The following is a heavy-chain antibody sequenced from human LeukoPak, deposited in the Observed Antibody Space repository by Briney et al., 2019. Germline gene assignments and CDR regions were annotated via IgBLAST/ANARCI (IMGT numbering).Heavy chain of an antibody. J-gene: IGHJ4*02. CDR2: IFHSGIT. Sequence: SETLSLTCTVSGGSISSYYWSWIRQPPGKGLEWIGSIFHSGITYYNPSLKSRVTISVDTSKNQFSLKLSSVTAADTAVYYCAREGGSPKRGNFDYWGQGTLVTVSS. V-gene: IGHV4-38-2*02. D-gene: IGHD1-26*01. CDR3: AREGGSPKRGNFDY. CDR1: GGSISSYY.